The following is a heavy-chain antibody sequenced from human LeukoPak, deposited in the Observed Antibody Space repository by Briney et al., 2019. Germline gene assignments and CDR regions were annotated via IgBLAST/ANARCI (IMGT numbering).Heavy chain of an antibody. J-gene: IGHJ4*02. CDR3: ARVRNGDGYKGYYFDY. CDR1: GFYFGGHA. CDR2: ITYGSDTI. V-gene: IGHV3-48*04. D-gene: IGHD5-24*01. Sequence: PGGSLRLSCVASGFYFGGHAMHWLRQAPGKGLEWVAYITYGSDTIFYADSVKGRFTISRDNAKNSLYLQMNSLRAEDTAVYYCARVRNGDGYKGYYFDYWGQGTLVTVSS.